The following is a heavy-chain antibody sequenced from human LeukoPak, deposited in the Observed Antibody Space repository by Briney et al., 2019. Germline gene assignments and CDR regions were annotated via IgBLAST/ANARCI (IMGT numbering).Heavy chain of an antibody. CDR2: ISYTGSA. Sequence: SETLSLTCTVSGGSISGYYWNWIRQPPGKGLEWIGYISYTGSADYNPSLKSRVTKSVDTSKNQFSLKVTSLTAADTAVYYCARDKQPGDYWGQGTLVTVSS. CDR3: ARDKQPGDY. CDR1: GGSISGYY. D-gene: IGHD5-18*01. V-gene: IGHV4-59*01. J-gene: IGHJ4*02.